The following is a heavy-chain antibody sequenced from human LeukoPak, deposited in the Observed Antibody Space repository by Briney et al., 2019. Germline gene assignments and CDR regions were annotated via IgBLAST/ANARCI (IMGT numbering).Heavy chain of an antibody. CDR1: GFTFDDYG. Sequence: GGSLRLSCAASGFTFDDYGMSWVRQAPGKGLEWVSGINWNGGSTGYADSVKGRFTISRDNAKNSLYLQMNSLRAEDTALYHCARWATGDSSSWPMMYYFDYWGQGTLVTVSS. J-gene: IGHJ4*02. D-gene: IGHD6-13*01. CDR3: ARWATGDSSSWPMMYYFDY. CDR2: INWNGGST. V-gene: IGHV3-20*01.